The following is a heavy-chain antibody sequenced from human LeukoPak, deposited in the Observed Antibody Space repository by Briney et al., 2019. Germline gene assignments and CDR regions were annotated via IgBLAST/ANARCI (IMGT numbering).Heavy chain of an antibody. CDR2: IYYSGST. CDR1: GGSISGSY. V-gene: IGHV4-59*08. Sequence: SETLSLTCSVSGGSISGSYWTWIRQPPGKGLEWIGYIYYSGSTDYNPSLKSRVTISVDTSKNQFSLKLNSVTAADSAVYYCARLVAVAGSSDWFDPWDQGILVTVSS. D-gene: IGHD6-19*01. J-gene: IGHJ5*02. CDR3: ARLVAVAGSSDWFDP.